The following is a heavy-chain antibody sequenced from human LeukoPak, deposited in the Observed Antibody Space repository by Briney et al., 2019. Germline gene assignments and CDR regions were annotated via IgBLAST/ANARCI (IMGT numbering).Heavy chain of an antibody. D-gene: IGHD4-17*01. Sequence: ASVKLACKPSGYTFNNYAMNWMRQAPGQGLEWMGWINTNTENPTYAQGFTGRFVFSLDTSLRTAYLQISSLKAEDTAVYYCARSNNDGDYLGVGFDYWGQGTLVTVSS. V-gene: IGHV7-4-1*02. J-gene: IGHJ4*02. CDR3: ARSNNDGDYLGVGFDY. CDR2: INTNTENP. CDR1: GYTFNNYA.